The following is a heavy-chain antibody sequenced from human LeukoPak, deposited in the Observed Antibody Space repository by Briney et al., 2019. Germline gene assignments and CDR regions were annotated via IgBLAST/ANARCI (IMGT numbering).Heavy chain of an antibody. J-gene: IGHJ5*02. CDR1: GCSISSSNYY. V-gene: IGHV4-39*07. D-gene: IGHD3-9*01. CDR3: ARDAHDVLRHSTWFDP. Sequence: SETLSLTCTVSGCSISSSNYYWGWMRPPPGKGLEWSGSIYDSGSTYYNPSLKSRVTISVDTSKNQFSLKVASVTAADTAVYCGARDAHDVLRHSTWFDPWGQGTMVTVSS. CDR2: IYDSGST.